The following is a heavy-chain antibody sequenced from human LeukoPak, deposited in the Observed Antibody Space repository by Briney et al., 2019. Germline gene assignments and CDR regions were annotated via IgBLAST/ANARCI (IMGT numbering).Heavy chain of an antibody. CDR2: INPNSGGT. D-gene: IGHD5-18*01. CDR3: ARGDDPDPAMALDL. Sequence: ASVKVSCEASGYTFTGYYLHWVRQAPGQGLQWMGWINPNSGGTKYVQKFQGRVTMTRDTSISTAYMEVSRLISDDTAVYYCARGDDPDPAMALDLWGRGTLVTVSS. J-gene: IGHJ2*01. V-gene: IGHV1-2*02. CDR1: GYTFTGYY.